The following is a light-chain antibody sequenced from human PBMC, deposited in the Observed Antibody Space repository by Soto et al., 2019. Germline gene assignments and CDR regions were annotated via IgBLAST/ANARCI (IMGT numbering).Light chain of an antibody. CDR1: QGISSA. CDR2: DAS. J-gene: IGKJ3*01. V-gene: IGKV1D-13*01. CDR3: QQFNNYPFT. Sequence: AIQLTQSPSSLSASVGDRVTITCRASQGISSALAWYQQKPGKAPKLLIYDASSLESGVPSRFSGSGSGTDFPLTISRLQPEDFATYYCQQFNNYPFTFGPGTKVDIK.